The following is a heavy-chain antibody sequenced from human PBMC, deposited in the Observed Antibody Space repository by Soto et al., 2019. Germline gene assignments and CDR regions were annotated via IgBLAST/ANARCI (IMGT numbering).Heavy chain of an antibody. D-gene: IGHD5-12*01. Sequence: SETLSLTCTVSGGSIDTFYWSWVRQPAGKGLEWIGRIFSSGSTSFNPSLESRVAMSVDTSKNHFSLNLSSVTAADMAVYYCAREGSYSAYNFAHGIQLWSFDFWGQGALVTVSS. CDR3: AREGSYSAYNFAHGIQLWSFDF. V-gene: IGHV4-4*07. CDR2: IFSSGST. J-gene: IGHJ4*02. CDR1: GGSIDTFY.